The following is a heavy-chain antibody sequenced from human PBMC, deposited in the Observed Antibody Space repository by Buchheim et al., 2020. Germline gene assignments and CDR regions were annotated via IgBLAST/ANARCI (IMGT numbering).Heavy chain of an antibody. Sequence: QLQLQESGPGLVKPSETLSLTCTVSGGSISSSSYYWGWIRQPPGKGLEWIGSIYYSGSTYYNPSLKSRVTISVDTSKNQFSLKLSSVTAADTAVYYCARSLGIAARPRGGCYFDYWGQGTL. V-gene: IGHV4-39*01. D-gene: IGHD6-6*01. CDR1: GGSISSSSYY. CDR2: IYYSGST. J-gene: IGHJ4*02. CDR3: ARSLGIAARPRGGCYFDY.